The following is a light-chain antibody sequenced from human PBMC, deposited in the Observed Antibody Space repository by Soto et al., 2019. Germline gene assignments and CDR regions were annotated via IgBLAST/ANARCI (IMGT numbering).Light chain of an antibody. CDR1: SGSIASNY. CDR2: EAN. CDR3: QSYAISNQV. V-gene: IGLV6-57*04. Sequence: NFMLTQPHSVSESPGKTVTISCTRSSGSIASNYVQWYQQRPGSAPTTVIYEANQRPSGVPDRFAGSLDSSSNSASLTISGLKPEDEADYYCQSYAISNQVLGGGTKLTVL. J-gene: IGLJ3*02.